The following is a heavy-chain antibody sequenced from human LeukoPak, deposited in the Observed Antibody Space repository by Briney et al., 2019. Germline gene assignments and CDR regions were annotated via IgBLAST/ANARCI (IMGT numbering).Heavy chain of an antibody. V-gene: IGHV1-2*02. CDR3: ARPRYCSGGSCSPGDY. CDR2: INPNSGGT. Sequence: ASVKVSCKASGYTFTGYYMHWVRQAPGQGLEWMGWINPNSGGTNYAQKFQGRVTMTRDTSISTAYMELSRLRSDDTAVYYCARPRYCSGGSCSPGDYWGQGTLVTVSS. CDR1: GYTFTGYY. J-gene: IGHJ4*02. D-gene: IGHD2-15*01.